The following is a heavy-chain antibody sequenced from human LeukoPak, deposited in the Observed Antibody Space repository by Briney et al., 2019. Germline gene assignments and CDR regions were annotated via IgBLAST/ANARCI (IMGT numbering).Heavy chain of an antibody. CDR2: ISSNGGST. CDR1: GLSFSRYP. D-gene: IGHD1-1*01. J-gene: IGHJ3*02. CDR3: VKDQAGTTGNAFDI. Sequence: PGGSLRLSCSVSGLSFSRYPIHWVRQAPGKGLEYVSAISSNGGSTYYADSVKGRFTSSRDNSKNTLYLQMSSLRGEDTAMYYCVKDQAGTTGNAFDIWGQGTMVTVSS. V-gene: IGHV3-64D*06.